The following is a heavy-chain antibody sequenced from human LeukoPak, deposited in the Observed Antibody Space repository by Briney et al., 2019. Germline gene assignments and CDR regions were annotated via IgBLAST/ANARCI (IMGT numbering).Heavy chain of an antibody. CDR3: ARDRHWNDGDFDY. V-gene: IGHV4-38-2*02. J-gene: IGHJ4*02. CDR2: IYHCGST. CDR1: GYSISSGYY. D-gene: IGHD1-1*01. Sequence: KPSETLSLTCTVSGYSISSGYYWGWIRQPPGTGLERIWSIYHCGSTYYNPSLKSRVTISVDTSKNQFSLKLSSVTAADTAVYYCARDRHWNDGDFDYWGQGTLVTVSS.